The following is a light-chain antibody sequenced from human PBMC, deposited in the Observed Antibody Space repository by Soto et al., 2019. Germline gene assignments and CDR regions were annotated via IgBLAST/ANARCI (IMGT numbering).Light chain of an antibody. Sequence: IVLTPYPGTLSLSPGERATLSCRASQSVCSSFLAWFQHIPGQAPRLLIYGASSRATGIPDRFSGSGSGTDFTLTISNLQPEDFATYYCQQSYSSPLTFGGGTKVDIK. V-gene: IGKV3-20*01. J-gene: IGKJ4*01. CDR2: GAS. CDR1: QSVCSSF. CDR3: QQSYSSPLT.